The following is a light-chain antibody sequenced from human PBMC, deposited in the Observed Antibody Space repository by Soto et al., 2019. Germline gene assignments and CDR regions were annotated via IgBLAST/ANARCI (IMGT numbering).Light chain of an antibody. J-gene: IGKJ4*01. V-gene: IGKV2-28*01. CDR3: MQALQTPQVT. CDR2: LGS. CDR1: QSLLHSNGYNY. Sequence: DIVMTQSPLSLPVTPGEPASISCRSSQSLLHSNGYNYLDWYLQKPGQSPQLLIYLGSNRASGVPDRFNGSGSGTDFTLKISRVEAEDVGVYYCMQALQTPQVTFGGGTKVEIK.